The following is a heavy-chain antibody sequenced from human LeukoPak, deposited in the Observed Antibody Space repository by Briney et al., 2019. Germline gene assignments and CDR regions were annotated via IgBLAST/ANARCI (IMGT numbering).Heavy chain of an antibody. V-gene: IGHV4-34*01. CDR3: ARDRGGRYYYDSSGRAPHYFDY. CDR2: INHSGST. J-gene: IGHJ4*02. CDR1: GGSFSGYY. D-gene: IGHD3-22*01. Sequence: SETLSLTCAVYGGSFSGYYWSWIRQPPGKGLEWIGEINHSGSTNYNPSLKSRVTISVDTSKNQFSLKLSSVTAADTAVYYCARDRGGRYYYDSSGRAPHYFDYWGQGTLVTVSS.